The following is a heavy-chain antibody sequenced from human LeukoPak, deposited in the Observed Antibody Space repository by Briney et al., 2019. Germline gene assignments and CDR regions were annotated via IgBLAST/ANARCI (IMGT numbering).Heavy chain of an antibody. CDR1: GFTFSSYG. D-gene: IGHD3-10*01. Sequence: GGSLRLSCAASGFTFSSYGMHWVRQAPGKGLEWVAVISYDGSNKYYADSVKGRFTISRDNSKNTLYLQMNSLRAEDTAVCYCAKRDPSGHYYFDYWGQGTLVTVSS. CDR2: ISYDGSNK. V-gene: IGHV3-30*18. J-gene: IGHJ4*02. CDR3: AKRDPSGHYYFDY.